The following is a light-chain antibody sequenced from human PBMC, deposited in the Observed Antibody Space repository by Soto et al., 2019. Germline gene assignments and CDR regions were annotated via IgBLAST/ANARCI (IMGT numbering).Light chain of an antibody. V-gene: IGKV3-15*01. J-gene: IGKJ4*01. CDR1: QSVNNN. CDR3: QQYNKWPLT. CDR2: SAS. Sequence: EIVMTQSPVTLSVSPGERATLSCTASQSVNNNVAWYQQKPGHTPRLLIYSASIRATGIPARFSGSGSGSDFTLTISSLQSEDFAIYYCQQYNKWPLTFGPGTKVEIK.